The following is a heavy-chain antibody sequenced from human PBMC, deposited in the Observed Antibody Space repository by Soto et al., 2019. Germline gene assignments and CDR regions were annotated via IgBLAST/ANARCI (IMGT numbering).Heavy chain of an antibody. CDR1: GFTFSSYS. V-gene: IGHV3-48*01. D-gene: IGHD3-22*01. Sequence: EVQLVESGGGLVQPGGSLRLSCAASGFTFSSYSMNWVRQAPGKGLEWVSYISSSSSTIYYADSVKGRFTISRDNAKNSLDLQMNSLRAEDTAVYYGARGAYYYDSSGLSYWGQGTLVTVSS. J-gene: IGHJ4*02. CDR2: ISSSSSTI. CDR3: ARGAYYYDSSGLSY.